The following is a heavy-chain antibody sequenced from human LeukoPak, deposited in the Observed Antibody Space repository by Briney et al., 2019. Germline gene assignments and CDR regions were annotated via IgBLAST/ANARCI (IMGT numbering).Heavy chain of an antibody. CDR1: GFTFSNYW. CDR2: ISASGGST. CDR3: AKDHSSGWPYCFPY. D-gene: IGHD6-19*01. V-gene: IGHV3-23*01. Sequence: GGTLRLSCAASGFTFSNYWMSWVRQAPGKGLEWVSAISASGGSTYYADSVKGRFTISRDNSKNTLFLQMNSLRAEDTAVYYCAKDHSSGWPYCFPYWGQGTLVTVSS. J-gene: IGHJ4*02.